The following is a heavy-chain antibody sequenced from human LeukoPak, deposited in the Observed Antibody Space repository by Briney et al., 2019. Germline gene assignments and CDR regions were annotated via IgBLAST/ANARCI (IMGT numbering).Heavy chain of an antibody. D-gene: IGHD1-26*01. CDR1: GVSVGSAGYY. CDR2: IYYISNT. Sequence: SETLSLTCTVSGVSVGSAGYYWRWIRQPPGGGLEWIGYIYYISNTNYNPSLKSRVTMSLNPSGNQFSLKLNSVTAADTAMYYCARTQSQSGSYRYYFGYWGQGTLVTVSS. CDR3: ARTQSQSGSYRYYFGY. V-gene: IGHV4-61*08. J-gene: IGHJ4*02.